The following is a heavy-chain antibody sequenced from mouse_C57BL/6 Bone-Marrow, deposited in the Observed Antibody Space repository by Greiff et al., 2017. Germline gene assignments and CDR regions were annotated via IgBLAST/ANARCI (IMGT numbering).Heavy chain of an antibody. Sequence: VQLKESGGGFVQPGGSLKLSCAASGFTFSDYYMYWVRQTPEKRLEWVAYISNGGGSTYYPDTVKGRFTISRDNAKNTLYLQMSRLKSEDTAMYYCARHRYAYGTWYFDVWGTGTTVTVSS. D-gene: IGHD1-1*01. J-gene: IGHJ1*03. CDR2: ISNGGGST. CDR3: ARHRYAYGTWYFDV. V-gene: IGHV5-12*01. CDR1: GFTFSDYY.